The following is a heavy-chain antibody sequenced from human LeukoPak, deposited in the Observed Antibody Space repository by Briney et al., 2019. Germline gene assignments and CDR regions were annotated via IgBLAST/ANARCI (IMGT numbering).Heavy chain of an antibody. D-gene: IGHD6-13*01. V-gene: IGHV4-59*04. CDR2: FYHTGRT. CDR3: AQGLDSSTWIGNWFDL. CDR1: GGSISSHH. Sequence: AEALSLPCTVCGGSISSHHWMWIRQPPGETLEWTGSFYHTGRTSYKPSLNNRVTMSVDTSINQFSLKLSPGTAADTAVYFCAQGLDSSTWIGNWFDLWGQGALVTVSS. J-gene: IGHJ5*02.